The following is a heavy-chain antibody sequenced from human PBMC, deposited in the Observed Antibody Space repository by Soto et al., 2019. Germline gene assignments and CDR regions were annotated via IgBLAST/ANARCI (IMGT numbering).Heavy chain of an antibody. V-gene: IGHV3-30*18. CDR1: GFTFSSYG. CDR2: ISYDGSNK. J-gene: IGHJ4*02. CDR3: AKVGGSSSRDYYFDY. D-gene: IGHD6-13*01. Sequence: GGSLRLSCAASGFTFSSYGMHWVRQAPGKGLEWVAVISYDGSNKYYADSVKGRFTISRDNSKNTLYLQMNSLRAEDTAVYYCAKVGGSSSRDYYFDYWGQGTLVTVSS.